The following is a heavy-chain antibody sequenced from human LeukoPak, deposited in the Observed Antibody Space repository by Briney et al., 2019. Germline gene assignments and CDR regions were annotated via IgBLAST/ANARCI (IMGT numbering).Heavy chain of an antibody. CDR2: ISAYNGNT. D-gene: IGHD3-22*01. Sequence: GASVKVSCKASGYTFTGYGISWVRQAPGQGLEWMGWISAYNGNTNYAQKFQGRVTMTTDTSTSTAYMELRSLRSDDTAVYYCARVGRDYYDGSGYYGPWGQGTLVTVSS. CDR3: ARVGRDYYDGSGYYGP. CDR1: GYTFTGYG. J-gene: IGHJ5*02. V-gene: IGHV1-18*01.